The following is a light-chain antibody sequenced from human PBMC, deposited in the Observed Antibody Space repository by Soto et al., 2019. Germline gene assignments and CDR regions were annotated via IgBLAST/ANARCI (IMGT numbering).Light chain of an antibody. CDR3: LQDYNYPPT. Sequence: AIPMTQSPSSLSASIGDRVTITCRASQGIRNDLGWYQQKPGKAPKVLIYAASSLQSGVPSRFSGSGSGTDFTLTISSLQPEDFATYYCLQDYNYPPTFGQGTKVEIK. CDR1: QGIRND. V-gene: IGKV1-6*01. J-gene: IGKJ1*01. CDR2: AAS.